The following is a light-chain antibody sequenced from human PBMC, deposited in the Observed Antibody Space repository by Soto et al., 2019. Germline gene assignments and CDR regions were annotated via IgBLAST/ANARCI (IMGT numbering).Light chain of an antibody. V-gene: IGLV2-14*01. CDR3: ISYTSSSTLRV. CDR1: SSDVGGYNY. Sequence: QSALTQPASVSGSPGQSITISCTGTSSDVGGYNYVSWYQQHPGKAPKLMIYDVSNRPSGVSNRFSGSKSGNTASLTISGLQAEDDADYYCISYTSSSTLRVFGGGTKLTVL. J-gene: IGLJ3*02. CDR2: DVS.